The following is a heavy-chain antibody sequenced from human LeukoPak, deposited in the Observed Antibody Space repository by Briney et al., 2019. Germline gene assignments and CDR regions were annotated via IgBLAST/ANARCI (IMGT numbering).Heavy chain of an antibody. CDR3: ARTDKGAFDY. CDR2: IYHSGST. J-gene: IGHJ4*02. Sequence: PSGTLSLTCAVSGCSIISSNWWSLVRQPPGKGLEWIWKIYHSGSTNYNPSLKSRVTISVDKSKNQFSLKLSSVTAADTPVYYCARTDKGAFDYCGQGTLVTASS. D-gene: IGHD2-21*02. V-gene: IGHV4-4*02. CDR1: GCSIISSNW.